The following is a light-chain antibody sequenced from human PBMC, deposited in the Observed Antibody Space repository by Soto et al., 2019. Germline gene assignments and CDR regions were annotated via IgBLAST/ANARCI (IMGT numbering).Light chain of an antibody. V-gene: IGKV3-15*01. CDR3: QQYNNWPPRIT. CDR1: QSVSSN. Sequence: EIVMTQSPATLSVSPGERATLSCRASQSVSSNLAWYQQKPGQAPRLLIYGASTRATGIPARFSGSGSGTEFTLTFSSLQSEDFAVYYCQQYNNWPPRITFGGGTKVEIK. CDR2: GAS. J-gene: IGKJ4*01.